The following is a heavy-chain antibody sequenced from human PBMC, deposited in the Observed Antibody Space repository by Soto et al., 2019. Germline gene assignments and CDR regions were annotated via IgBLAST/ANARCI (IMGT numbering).Heavy chain of an antibody. Sequence: EVQLVESGGGLVQPGRSLRLSCAASGFTFDDYAMHWVRQAPGKGLEWVSGISWNSGSIGYADSVKGRFTISRDNAKNSLYLQMNSLRAEDTALYYCAKVKEDAFDIWGQGTMVTVS. CDR3: AKVKEDAFDI. CDR2: ISWNSGSI. CDR1: GFTFDDYA. J-gene: IGHJ3*02. V-gene: IGHV3-9*01.